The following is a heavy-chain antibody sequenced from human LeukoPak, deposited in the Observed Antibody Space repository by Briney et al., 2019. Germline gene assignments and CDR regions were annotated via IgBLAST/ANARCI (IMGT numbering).Heavy chain of an antibody. CDR2: IIPIFGTA. D-gene: IGHD3-3*01. Sequence: ASVKVSCKASGGTFSSYAISWVRQAPGQGLEWMGGIIPIFGTANYAQKFQGRVTITADESTSTAYMELSSLRSEDTAVYYCARGRGGYDFWSGYYLEHYYYGMDVWGQGTTVTVSS. CDR3: ARGRGGYDFWSGYYLEHYYYGMDV. CDR1: GGTFSSYA. J-gene: IGHJ6*02. V-gene: IGHV1-69*13.